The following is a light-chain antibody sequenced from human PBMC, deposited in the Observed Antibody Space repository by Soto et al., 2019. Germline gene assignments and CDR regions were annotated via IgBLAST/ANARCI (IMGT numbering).Light chain of an antibody. Sequence: QSALTQPASVSGSPGQSITISCTGTSSDVGGYNYVSWYQQHPGKAPNLMIYDVSNRPSGVSNRFSGSKSGNTASLTISGLQAEDEADYYCSSYTSSSPLVFGGGTQLTVL. CDR2: DVS. CDR3: SSYTSSSPLV. V-gene: IGLV2-14*01. J-gene: IGLJ2*01. CDR1: SSDVGGYNY.